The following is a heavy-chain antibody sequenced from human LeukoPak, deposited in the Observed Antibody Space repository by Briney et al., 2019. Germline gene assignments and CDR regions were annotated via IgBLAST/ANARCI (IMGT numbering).Heavy chain of an antibody. CDR2: FYNRGSP. Sequence: KASETLPLTCSVSGGSITSGDYRWGWNRQPPGKGLEWIGSFYNRGSPYYNPSLKSRVTISLDTSMNQFSLKLTSVTAADTAVYYCARQFDYWGPGTLVTVSS. CDR1: GGSITSGDYR. J-gene: IGHJ4*02. CDR3: ARQFDY. V-gene: IGHV4-39*01.